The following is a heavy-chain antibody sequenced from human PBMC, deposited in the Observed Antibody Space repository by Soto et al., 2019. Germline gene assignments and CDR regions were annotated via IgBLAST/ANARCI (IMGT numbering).Heavy chain of an antibody. Sequence: EVQLVESGGGLVKPGGSLRLSCAASGFIVSNAWVNWVRQAPGKGLEWVGRIQSETDGGATDYGTPVEGRFTISRDDSKSTLYLQMNSLKTEDTAVYYCTTDKSYWGQGTLVTVSA. J-gene: IGHJ4*02. CDR1: GFIVSNAW. CDR3: TTDKSY. V-gene: IGHV3-15*07. CDR2: IQSETDGGAT.